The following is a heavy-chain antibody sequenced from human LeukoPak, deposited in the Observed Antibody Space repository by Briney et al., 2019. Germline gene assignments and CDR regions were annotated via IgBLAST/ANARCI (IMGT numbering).Heavy chain of an antibody. CDR3: AKLPQLYSTSSGN. J-gene: IGHJ4*02. D-gene: IGHD6-6*01. Sequence: GGSLRLSCAASGFTFSSYWMYWVRQAPGKGLVWVSRINSDGTFRYYADSVKGRFTISRDNSKNTLDLQMNSLRVEDTAVYYCAKLPQLYSTSSGNWGQGTLVTVSS. V-gene: IGHV3-74*01. CDR1: GFTFSSYW. CDR2: INSDGTFR.